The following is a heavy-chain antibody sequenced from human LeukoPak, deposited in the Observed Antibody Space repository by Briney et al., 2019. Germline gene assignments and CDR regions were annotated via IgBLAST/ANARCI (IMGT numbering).Heavy chain of an antibody. J-gene: IGHJ4*02. D-gene: IGHD3/OR15-3a*01. CDR3: ARVWTGYPGHY. CDR2: IYYSGST. V-gene: IGHV4-39*01. Sequence: SETLSLTCTVSGGSISSSSYYWGWIRQPPGKGLEWIGSIYYSGSTYHNPSLKSRVTISVDTSKNQFSLKLSSVTAADTAVYYCARVWTGYPGHYWGQGTLVTVSS. CDR1: GGSISSSSYY.